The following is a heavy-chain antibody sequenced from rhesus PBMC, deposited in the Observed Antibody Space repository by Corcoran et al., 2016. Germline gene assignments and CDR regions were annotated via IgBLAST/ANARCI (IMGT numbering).Heavy chain of an antibody. CDR2: IQNKANVWHA. CDR1: GFTWRDDN. D-gene: IGHD6-31*01. V-gene: IGHV3-116*02. Sequence: EVRLGESGGGVGQAGGSLGGQWAASGFTWRDDNSRGGGRGPGGGPMVVDFIQNKANVWHAEYAWSVKGRFPVSRDDSKSIASLQMNSLKTEDTAVYYCARGEAATHWGQGVLVTVSS. CDR3: ARGEAATH. J-gene: IGHJ4*01.